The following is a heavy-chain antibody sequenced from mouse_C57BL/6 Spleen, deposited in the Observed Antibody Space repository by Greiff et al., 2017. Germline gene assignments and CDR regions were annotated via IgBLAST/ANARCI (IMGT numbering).Heavy chain of an antibody. J-gene: IGHJ2*01. CDR2: IGSSDSYT. CDR3: ARIVGYVEDY. V-gene: IGHV1-69*01. CDR1: GYTFTSYW. Sequence: QVALQQPGAELVMPGASVKLSCKASGYTFTSYWMHWVKQRTGQGLEWSGEIGSSDSYTNYNQKFKGKSTLTVDKSSSTAYMQLSSLTAEDSAVYYCARIVGYVEDYWGQGTTLTVSS. D-gene: IGHD2-2*01.